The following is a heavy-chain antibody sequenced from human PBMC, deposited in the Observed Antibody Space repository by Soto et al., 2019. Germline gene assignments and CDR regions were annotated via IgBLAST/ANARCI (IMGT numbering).Heavy chain of an antibody. CDR2: ISDSGGRT. V-gene: IGHV3-23*01. CDR3: AKDALGDYFYYGMGV. J-gene: IGHJ6*04. Sequence: EVQLLESGGGLVQPGGSLRLSCAVSGFTFNNYAMNWVRQAPGKGLEWVSSISDSGGRTYYADSVKGRFTISRDNSKNTLYLQMNSLRAEDTAIYYCAKDALGDYFYYGMGVWGKGTTVTVSS. CDR1: GFTFNNYA.